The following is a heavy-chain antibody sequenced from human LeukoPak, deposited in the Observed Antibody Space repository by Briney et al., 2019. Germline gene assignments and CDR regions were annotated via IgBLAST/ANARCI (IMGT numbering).Heavy chain of an antibody. CDR3: AKDGGPTVFYYFDY. V-gene: IGHV3-23*01. CDR2: ISGGSGGT. Sequence: GGSRRLSCAAPGITFRDSATSWGPESPGKGLEWVSAISGGSGGTNYVDTVKGRFAISTDNSRNTLYPQMNSLRAEDTAIYYCAKDGGPTVFYYFDYWGQGTLITVSS. J-gene: IGHJ4*02. D-gene: IGHD3-10*02. CDR1: GITFRDSA.